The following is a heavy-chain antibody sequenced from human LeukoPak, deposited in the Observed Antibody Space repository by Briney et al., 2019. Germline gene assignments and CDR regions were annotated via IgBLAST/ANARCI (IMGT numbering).Heavy chain of an antibody. CDR3: AREDGYCSGGNCYSYFDS. J-gene: IGHJ4*02. CDR1: GFTFSSYW. Sequence: GGSLRLSCAASGFTFSSYWMNWARQAPGKGLEWVASINHNGNVNYYVDSVKGRFTISRDNAKNSLYLQMSNLRAEDTAVYFCAREDGYCSGGNCYSYFDSWGQGTLVTVSS. CDR2: INHNGNVN. V-gene: IGHV3-7*03. D-gene: IGHD2-15*01.